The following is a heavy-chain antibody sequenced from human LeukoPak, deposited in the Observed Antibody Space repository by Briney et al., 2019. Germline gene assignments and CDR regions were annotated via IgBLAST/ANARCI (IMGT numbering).Heavy chain of an antibody. J-gene: IGHJ3*02. Sequence: SETLSLTCTVSGGSISSSSYYWGWIRQPPGKGLEWIGSIYYSGSTYYNPSLKSRVTISVDTSKNQFSLKLSSVTAADTAVYYCARQGSGWLLDIWGQGTMVTVSS. CDR1: GGSISSSSYY. CDR3: ARQGSGWLLDI. V-gene: IGHV4-39*01. D-gene: IGHD6-19*01. CDR2: IYYSGST.